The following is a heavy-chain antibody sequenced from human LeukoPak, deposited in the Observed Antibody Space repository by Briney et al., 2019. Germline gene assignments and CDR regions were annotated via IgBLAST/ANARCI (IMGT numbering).Heavy chain of an antibody. CDR1: GFTFSSYG. CDR3: ARDPQVGTHDY. CDR2: ISSSSSYI. Sequence: GRSLRLSCAASGFTFSSYGMHWVRQAPGKGLEWVSSISSSSSYIYYADSVKGRFTISRDNAKNSLYLQMNSLRAEDTAVYYCARDPQVGTHDYWGQGTLVTVSS. V-gene: IGHV3-21*01. D-gene: IGHD1-1*01. J-gene: IGHJ4*02.